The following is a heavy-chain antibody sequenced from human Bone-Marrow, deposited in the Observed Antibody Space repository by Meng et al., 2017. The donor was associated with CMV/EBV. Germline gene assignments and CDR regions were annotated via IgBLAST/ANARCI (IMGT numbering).Heavy chain of an antibody. Sequence: GESLKISCAASGSTFSSYAMSWARQAPGKGLEWVSAISGSGGSTYYADSVKGRFTISRDNSKNTLYLQMNSLRAEDTAVYYCTGLYRDGPGGSSSSRYYYYYGMDVWGQGTTVTVSS. CDR2: ISGSGGST. CDR1: GSTFSSYA. V-gene: IGHV3-23*01. CDR3: TGLYRDGPGGSSSSRYYYYYGMDV. J-gene: IGHJ6*02. D-gene: IGHD6-6*01.